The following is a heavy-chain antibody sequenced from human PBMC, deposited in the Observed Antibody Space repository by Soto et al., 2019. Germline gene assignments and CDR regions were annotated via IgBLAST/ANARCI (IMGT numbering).Heavy chain of an antibody. CDR3: AKGYDSGIPPGY. CDR1: GFTFSSYA. J-gene: IGHJ4*02. D-gene: IGHD5-12*01. Sequence: GGSLRLSCVASGFTFSSYAMSWVRQAPGKGLEWVSVISVSGGSTYYADSVKGRFTISRDNSKTTVYLQMNSLRVDDTAVYYCAKGYDSGIPPGYWGQGTLVTVSS. CDR2: ISVSGGST. V-gene: IGHV3-23*01.